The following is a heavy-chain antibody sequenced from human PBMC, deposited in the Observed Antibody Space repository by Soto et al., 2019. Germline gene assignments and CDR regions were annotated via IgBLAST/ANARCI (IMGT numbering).Heavy chain of an antibody. CDR1: GGTFSSYA. Sequence: ASVKVSCKASGGTFSSYAISWVRQAPGQGLEWMGGIIPIFGTANYAQKFQGRVTITADESTSTAYMELSSLRSEDTAVYYCARVSGYSSSWPYYYGMDVWGQGTTVTVSS. V-gene: IGHV1-69*13. CDR2: IIPIFGTA. J-gene: IGHJ6*02. D-gene: IGHD6-13*01. CDR3: ARVSGYSSSWPYYYGMDV.